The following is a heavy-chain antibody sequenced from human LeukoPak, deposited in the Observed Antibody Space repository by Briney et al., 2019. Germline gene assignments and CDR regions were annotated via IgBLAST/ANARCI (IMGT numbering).Heavy chain of an antibody. CDR3: ARVRGSGSYYMAFDY. Sequence: PSETLSPTCAVYGGSFSGYYWSWIRQPPGKGLEWIGSIYHSGSTYYNPSLKSRVTISVDTSKNQFSLKLSSVTAADTAAYYCARVRGSGSYYMAFDYWGQGTLVTVSS. CDR2: IYHSGST. D-gene: IGHD3-10*01. V-gene: IGHV4-34*01. J-gene: IGHJ4*02. CDR1: GGSFSGYY.